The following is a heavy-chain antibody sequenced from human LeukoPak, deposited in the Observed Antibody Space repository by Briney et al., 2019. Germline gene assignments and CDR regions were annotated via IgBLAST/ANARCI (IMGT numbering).Heavy chain of an antibody. J-gene: IGHJ5*02. D-gene: IGHD1-7*01. CDR1: GGSFSGYY. Sequence: SETLSLTCAVYGGSFSGYYWSWIRQPPGKGLEWIGSIYHSGSTYHNPSPRSRVTISVDTSKNQFSLKLTSVTAADTAVYYCTRVLNWNYLVGFDPWGQGTLVTVSS. V-gene: IGHV4-34*01. CDR3: TRVLNWNYLVGFDP. CDR2: IYHSGST.